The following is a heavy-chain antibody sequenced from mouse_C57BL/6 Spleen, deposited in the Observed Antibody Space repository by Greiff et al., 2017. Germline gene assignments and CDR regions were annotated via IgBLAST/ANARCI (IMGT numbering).Heavy chain of an antibody. J-gene: IGHJ2*01. Sequence: VHLVESGAELVKPGASVKLSCKASGYTFTSYWMQWVKQRPGQGLEWIGEIDPSDSYTNSNQKFKGKATLTVDTSSSTAYMQLSSLTSEDSAVYYCARDTTVVADYWGQGTTLTVSS. CDR1: GYTFTSYW. CDR3: ARDTTVVADY. V-gene: IGHV1-50*01. CDR2: IDPSDSYT. D-gene: IGHD1-1*01.